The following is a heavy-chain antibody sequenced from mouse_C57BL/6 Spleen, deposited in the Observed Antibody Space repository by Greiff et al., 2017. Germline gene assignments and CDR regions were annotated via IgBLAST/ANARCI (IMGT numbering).Heavy chain of an antibody. CDR3: ARNTGGYSAGMDY. D-gene: IGHD2-3*01. CDR1: GYSFTGYC. J-gene: IGHJ4*01. Sequence: VQLQQSGPELVKPGASVKISCKASGYSFTGYCMHWVKQRTGKSLEWIGVINPNNGTTSYNQKFKGKAKLTVDKSSSTAYMQLNSLTSEDSAVYYCARNTGGYSAGMDYWGQGTWVMVSS. V-gene: IGHV1-39*01. CDR2: INPNNGTT.